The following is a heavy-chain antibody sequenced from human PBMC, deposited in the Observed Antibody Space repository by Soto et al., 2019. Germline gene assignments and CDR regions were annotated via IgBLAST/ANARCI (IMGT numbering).Heavy chain of an antibody. CDR2: IYPGNSDI. J-gene: IGHJ6*02. CDR3: ARLGIWSYGMDV. D-gene: IGHD3-16*01. CDR1: GYSFTTYW. V-gene: IGHV5-51*01. Sequence: EPLQVSSQGSGYSFTTYWIGWVRQMPGKGLEWMGIIYPGNSDIRYSPSFRGQVTISADKSISTAYLKWSGLKASDTAMYYCARLGIWSYGMDVWGQGTTVTVSS.